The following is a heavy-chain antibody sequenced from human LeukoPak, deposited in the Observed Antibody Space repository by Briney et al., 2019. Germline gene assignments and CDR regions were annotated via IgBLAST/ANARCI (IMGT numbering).Heavy chain of an antibody. D-gene: IGHD2-2*01. CDR2: ISGSSGST. CDR3: GKAGVVVVPAPTYFDY. J-gene: IGHJ4*02. Sequence: SGRSLRLSCAASGFTFSSYAMSWVRQAPGKGLEWVSAISGSSGSTYYADSVKGRFTISRDNSKNTLYLQMNSLRAEDTAVYYCGKAGVVVVPAPTYFDYWGQGTLVTVSS. CDR1: GFTFSSYA. V-gene: IGHV3-23*01.